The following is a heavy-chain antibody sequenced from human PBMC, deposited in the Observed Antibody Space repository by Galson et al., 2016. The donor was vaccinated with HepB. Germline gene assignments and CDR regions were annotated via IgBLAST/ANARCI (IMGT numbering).Heavy chain of an antibody. CDR1: GTTFSSFG. J-gene: IGHJ3*01. Sequence: SVKVSCKASGTTFSSFGVSWVRQAPGQGLEWMGGIIPIFGPATYAHKFAGRVTITADDSTTTAFMELSTLSSEDTAVYYCATCSGYNGVPTHDAFDVWGQGTLVTVSS. CDR3: ATCSGYNGVPTHDAFDV. V-gene: IGHV1-69*13. CDR2: IIPIFGPA. D-gene: IGHD4/OR15-4a*01.